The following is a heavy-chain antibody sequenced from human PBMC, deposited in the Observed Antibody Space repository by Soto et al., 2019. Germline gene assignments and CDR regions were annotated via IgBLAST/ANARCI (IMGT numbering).Heavy chain of an antibody. CDR1: GFSFSNYR. CDR2: IMSDGSIT. D-gene: IGHD4-4*01. CDR3: AREVYSNYYFYYFYLNA. Sequence: EVQLVESGGGLVQPGGSLRLSCAASGFSFSNYRMHWDRQAPGKGLVWVARIMSDGSITGYADSVKGRFTIYRDNVKNTIFLHMDSQRVEDTAVDYCAREVYSNYYFYYFYLNAWRKRTTVTVSS. V-gene: IGHV3-74*01. J-gene: IGHJ6*03.